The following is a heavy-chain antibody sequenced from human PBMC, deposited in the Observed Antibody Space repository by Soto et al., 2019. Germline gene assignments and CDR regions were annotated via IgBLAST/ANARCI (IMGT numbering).Heavy chain of an antibody. CDR3: ARGLVRAVITHFDH. V-gene: IGHV1-2*02. Sequence: ASVKVSCKASGYTFTGYYMHWVRQAPGQGLEWMGWINPNSGGTNYSRKFQGRVTMSTETSTNTAYMDLRSLRFDDAAVYYCARGLVRAVITHFDHWGQGTLVTVSS. CDR1: GYTFTGYY. D-gene: IGHD3-10*01. CDR2: INPNSGGT. J-gene: IGHJ4*02.